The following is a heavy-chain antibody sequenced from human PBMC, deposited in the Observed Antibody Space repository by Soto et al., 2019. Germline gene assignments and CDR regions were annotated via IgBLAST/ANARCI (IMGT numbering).Heavy chain of an antibody. CDR2: IYYSGST. CDR3: ASLFNRYCSSTSCYRLNWFDP. CDR1: GGSISSSSYY. D-gene: IGHD2-2*01. V-gene: IGHV4-39*01. Sequence: LSLTCTVSGGSISSSSYYWGWIRQPPGKGLEWIGSIYYSGSTYYNPSLKSRVTISVDTSKNQFSLKLSSVTAADTAVYYCASLFNRYCSSTSCYRLNWFDPWGQGTLVTVSS. J-gene: IGHJ5*02.